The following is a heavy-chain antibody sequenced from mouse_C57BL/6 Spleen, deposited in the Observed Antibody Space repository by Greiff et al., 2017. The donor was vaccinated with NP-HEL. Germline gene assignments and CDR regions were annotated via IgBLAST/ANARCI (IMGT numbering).Heavy chain of an antibody. J-gene: IGHJ4*01. V-gene: IGHV5-6*01. CDR2: ISSGGSYT. CDR3: ARHGDGRVDYAMDY. CDR1: GFTFSSYG. Sequence: EVKLVESGGDLVKPGGSLKLSCAASGFTFSSYGMSWVRQTPDKRLEWVATISSGGSYTYYPDSVKGRFTISRDNAKNTLYLQMSSLKSEDTAMYYCARHGDGRVDYAMDYWGQGTSVTVSS. D-gene: IGHD1-1*01.